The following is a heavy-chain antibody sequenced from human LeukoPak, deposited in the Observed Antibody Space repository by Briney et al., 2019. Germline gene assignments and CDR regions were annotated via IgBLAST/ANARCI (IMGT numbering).Heavy chain of an antibody. D-gene: IGHD1-26*01. J-gene: IGHJ4*02. V-gene: IGHV3-30-3*01. Sequence: GGSLGISCAASGLTFSSYAMHWVPQAPGKGLEWVAVISYDGSNKYYADSVKGRFTISRDNSKNTLYLQMNSLRAEDTAVYYCARDHRATLDYRGQGTLVTVSS. CDR3: ARDHRATLDY. CDR2: ISYDGSNK. CDR1: GLTFSSYA.